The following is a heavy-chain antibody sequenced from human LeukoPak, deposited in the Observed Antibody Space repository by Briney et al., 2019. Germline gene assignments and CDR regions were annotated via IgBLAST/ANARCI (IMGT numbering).Heavy chain of an antibody. V-gene: IGHV4-59*01. CDR3: ARGVGWELYYFDY. CDR1: GGSISSYY. CDR2: IYYSGST. D-gene: IGHD1-26*01. J-gene: IGHJ4*02. Sequence: TSETLSLTCTVSGGSISSYYWSWIRQPPGKGLEWIGYIYYSGSTNYNPSLKSRVTISVDTSKNQFSLKLSSVTAADTAVYYCARGVGWELYYFDYWGQGTLVTVSS.